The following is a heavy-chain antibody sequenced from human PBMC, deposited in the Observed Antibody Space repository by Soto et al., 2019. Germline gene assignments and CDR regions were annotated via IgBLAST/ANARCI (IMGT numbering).Heavy chain of an antibody. CDR3: ARRGSLAKSQTSAFDI. CDR2: IIPIFGTA. D-gene: IGHD1-1*01. CDR1: GGTFSSYA. V-gene: IGHV1-69*13. Sequence: SVKVSCKASGGTFSSYAISWVRQAPGQGLEWMGGIIPIFGTANYAQKFQGRVTITADESTSTAYMELSSLRSEDTAVYYCARRGSLAKSQTSAFDIWGQGXIFTV. J-gene: IGHJ3*02.